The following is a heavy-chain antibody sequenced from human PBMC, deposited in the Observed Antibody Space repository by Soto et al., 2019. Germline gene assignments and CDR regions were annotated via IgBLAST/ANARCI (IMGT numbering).Heavy chain of an antibody. V-gene: IGHV3-23*01. CDR1: GFTFSSYA. Sequence: EVQLLESGGGLVQPGGSLRLSCAASGFTFSSYAMSWVRQAPGKGLEWVSAISGSGGSTYYADSVKGRFTISRDNSKNTLYLQMNCLRVEDTAVYYCAKGGAYSTTWGDYWGQGTLVTVSS. D-gene: IGHD6-13*01. CDR2: ISGSGGST. CDR3: AKGGAYSTTWGDY. J-gene: IGHJ4*02.